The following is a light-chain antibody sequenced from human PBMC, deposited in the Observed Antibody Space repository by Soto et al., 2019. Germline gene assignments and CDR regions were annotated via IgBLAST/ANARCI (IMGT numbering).Light chain of an antibody. J-gene: IGKJ4*01. CDR2: DAS. CDR1: QSVSSY. V-gene: IGKV3-11*01. CDR3: QQRSNWPPVLT. Sequence: EIVLTQSPATLSLSPGERATLSCRASQSVSSYLAWYQQKPGQAPRLLIYDASNRATGIPARFSGSGPGTDFTLTISSLEPEDFAVYYCQQRSNWPPVLTFGGGTKVEIK.